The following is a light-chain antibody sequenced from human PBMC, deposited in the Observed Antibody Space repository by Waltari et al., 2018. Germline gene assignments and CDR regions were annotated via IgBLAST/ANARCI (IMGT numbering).Light chain of an antibody. CDR1: QRISTW. CDR3: QLYNSYVMYT. J-gene: IGKJ2*01. Sequence: DIQMSQSPSTLSASVGDRVTITCRASQRISTWLAWYQQKPGKAPKLLISRASTLESGVPSRFAGSGSGTEFTLTISSLQPDDFGTYYCQLYNSYVMYTFGQGTKLEI. CDR2: RAS. V-gene: IGKV1-5*03.